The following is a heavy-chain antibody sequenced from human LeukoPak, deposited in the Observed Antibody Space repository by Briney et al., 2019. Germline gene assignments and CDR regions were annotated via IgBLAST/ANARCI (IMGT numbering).Heavy chain of an antibody. CDR2: ISSSSSYI. J-gene: IGHJ3*02. CDR3: ARVIAGHAFDI. V-gene: IGHV3-21*01. CDR1: GFTFSSYS. D-gene: IGHD6-13*01. Sequence: GGSLRLSCAASGFTFSSYSMNWVRQAPGKGLEWVSSISSSSSYIYYADSVKGRFTISRDNAKNSLYLQMNSLRAEDTAVYYCARVIAGHAFDIWGQGTMVTVSS.